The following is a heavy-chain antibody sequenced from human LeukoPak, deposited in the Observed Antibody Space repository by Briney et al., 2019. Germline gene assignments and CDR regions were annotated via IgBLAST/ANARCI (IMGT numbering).Heavy chain of an antibody. CDR3: ARTRYYYDSSGYYGPFDY. CDR2: IDWDDDK. D-gene: IGHD3-22*01. J-gene: IGHJ4*02. V-gene: IGHV2-70*11. CDR1: GFSLSTRGMC. Sequence: RASAPTLVSPTQTLTLTCTFSGFSLSTRGMCVSWIRQPPGKALEWLARIDWDDDKYYSTSLKTRLTISKDTSKNQVVLTMTNMDPVDTATYYCARTRYYYDSSGYYGPFDYWGQGTLVTVSS.